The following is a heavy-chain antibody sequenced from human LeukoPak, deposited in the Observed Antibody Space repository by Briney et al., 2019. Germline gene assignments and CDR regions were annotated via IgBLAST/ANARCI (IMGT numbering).Heavy chain of an antibody. CDR1: GFTFSSYS. V-gene: IGHV3-21*01. J-gene: IGHJ4*02. Sequence: GGSLRLSCAASGFTFSSYSMNWVRQAPGKGLEWVSSISSSSSYIYYADSVKGRFTISRDNAKNSLYLQMNSLGAEDTAVYYCARDYYGSGRGRYFDYWGQGTLVTVSS. CDR3: ARDYYGSGRGRYFDY. D-gene: IGHD3-10*01. CDR2: ISSSSSYI.